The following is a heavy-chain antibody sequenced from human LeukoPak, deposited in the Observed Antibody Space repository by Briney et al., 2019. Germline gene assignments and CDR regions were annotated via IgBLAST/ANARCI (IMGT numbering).Heavy chain of an antibody. D-gene: IGHD5-12*01. CDR3: VKADSGYDLLFDY. CDR2: ISGSGGHK. Sequence: GGCLRLSCVPSGVTLCSYAINSVCQALRRGVEWVSGISGSGGHKYYADSVKGRFTISRDNSKNPLYLQMNSLRAEDTAVYYCVKADSGYDLLFDYWGQGTLVTVSS. CDR1: GVTLCSYA. J-gene: IGHJ4*02. V-gene: IGHV3-23*01.